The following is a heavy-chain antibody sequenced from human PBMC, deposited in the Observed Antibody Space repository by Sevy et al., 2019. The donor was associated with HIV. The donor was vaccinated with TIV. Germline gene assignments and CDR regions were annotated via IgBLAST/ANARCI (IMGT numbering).Heavy chain of an antibody. Sequence: GGSLRLSCAASGFTFSSYAMSWVRQAPGKGLEWVSAISGSGGSTYYADSVKGRFTISRDNSKKTLYLQMNSLRAEDTAVYYCANDPSDLGNNWFDPWGQGTLVTVSS. J-gene: IGHJ5*02. V-gene: IGHV3-23*01. CDR1: GFTFSSYA. CDR2: ISGSGGST. CDR3: ANDPSDLGNNWFDP. D-gene: IGHD3-10*01.